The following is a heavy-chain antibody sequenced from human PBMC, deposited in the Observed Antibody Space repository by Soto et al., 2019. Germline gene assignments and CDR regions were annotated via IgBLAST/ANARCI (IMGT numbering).Heavy chain of an antibody. CDR3: ARVVYFAVANTKKLPAYYFEGLDA. CDR2: TYYRSKWYN. J-gene: IGHJ6*02. CDR1: GDSVSSNSAA. D-gene: IGHD6-19*01. Sequence: SQTLSLTCAISGDSVSSNSAAWNWIRQSPSRGLEWLGRTYYRSKWYNDYAVSVKSRITINPDTSKNQFSLQLNSVTPEDTAVYYCARVVYFAVANTKKLPAYYFEGLDAWGQGTTVTVSS. V-gene: IGHV6-1*01.